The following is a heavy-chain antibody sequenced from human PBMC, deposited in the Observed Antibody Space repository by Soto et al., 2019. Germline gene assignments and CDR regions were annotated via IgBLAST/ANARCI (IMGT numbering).Heavy chain of an antibody. CDR3: ASRDPGTSVDY. J-gene: IGHJ4*02. Sequence: SETLSLTCAVSGGSFTSNNWWTWVRQPPGQGLEWIGEIYRTGSTNYNPSLKSRVTISLDKSENQFSLKVTSLAAADTAVYYCASRDPGTSVDYWGQGTLVTVSS. CDR1: GGSFTSNNW. V-gene: IGHV4-4*02. CDR2: IYRTGST. D-gene: IGHD1-7*01.